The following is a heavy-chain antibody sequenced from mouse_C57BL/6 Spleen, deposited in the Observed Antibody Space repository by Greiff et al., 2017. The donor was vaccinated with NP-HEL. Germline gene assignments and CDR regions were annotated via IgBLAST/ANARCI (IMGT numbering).Heavy chain of an antibody. V-gene: IGHV5-15*01. Sequence: DVMLVESGGGLVQPGGSLKLSCAASGFTFSDYGMAWVRQAPRKGPEWVAFISNLAYSIYYADTVTGRFTISRENAKNTLYLEMSSLWSEDTAIYYCAALYDGSWFAYWGQGTLVTVSA. CDR1: GFTFSDYG. CDR3: AALYDGSWFAY. J-gene: IGHJ3*01. D-gene: IGHD2-12*01. CDR2: ISNLAYSI.